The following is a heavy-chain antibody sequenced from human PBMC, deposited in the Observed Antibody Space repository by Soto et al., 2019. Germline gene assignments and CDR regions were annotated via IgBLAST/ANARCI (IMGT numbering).Heavy chain of an antibody. Sequence: SETLSLTCTVSGGSISSNYWTWIRQPPGKGLEWIGYVYNSGSTNYNPSLKSRVTISEDTSKSQFSLKVNSMTAADTAVYYCARNTEVPNTLQSRYFFDDWGQGKLVTGAS. J-gene: IGHJ4*02. CDR1: GGSISSNY. CDR3: ARNTEVPNTLQSRYFFDD. D-gene: IGHD2-15*01. V-gene: IGHV4-59*01. CDR2: VYNSGST.